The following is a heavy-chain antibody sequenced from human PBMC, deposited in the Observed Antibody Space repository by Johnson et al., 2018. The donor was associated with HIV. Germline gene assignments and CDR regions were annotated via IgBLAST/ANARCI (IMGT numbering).Heavy chain of an antibody. V-gene: IGHV3-7*03. CDR2: IKQDGSEK. CDR1: GFSFSSYA. J-gene: IGHJ3*02. D-gene: IGHD3-10*01. Sequence: VQLVESGGGVVQPGRSLRLSCAASGFSFSSYAMHWVRQAPGKGLVWVANIKQDGSEKYYVDSVKGRFTISRDNAKNSLYLQMNSLRAEDTAVYYCARGTITLIRGVIGFDIWGQGTMVTVSS. CDR3: ARGTITLIRGVIGFDI.